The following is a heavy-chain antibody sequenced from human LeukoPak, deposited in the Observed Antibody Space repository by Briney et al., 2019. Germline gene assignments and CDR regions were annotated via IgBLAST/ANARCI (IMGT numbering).Heavy chain of an antibody. Sequence: GGSLRLSCAASGFIFSTYGMHWVRQAPGKGLEWVAFLRSDGSDKCYADSVKGRFTISRDNAKNSLYLQMNSLRAEDTAVYYCARDSKDRTVVTVTFWGQGTLVTVSS. J-gene: IGHJ4*02. V-gene: IGHV3-30*02. CDR3: ARDSKDRTVVTVTF. CDR2: LRSDGSDK. CDR1: GFIFSTYG. D-gene: IGHD4-23*01.